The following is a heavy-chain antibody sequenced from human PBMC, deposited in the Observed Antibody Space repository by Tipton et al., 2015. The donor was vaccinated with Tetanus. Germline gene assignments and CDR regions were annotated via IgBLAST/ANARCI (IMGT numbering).Heavy chain of an antibody. Sequence: TLSLTCTVSGVSISSGGYSWSWIRQHPGKGLEWIGYIYYSGTTYFNPSLKSRVTIPVDTAKTQFSLKLSSVTAADTAVYYCARGSSRGGYAFDVWGQGTMVTVSS. CDR2: IYYSGTT. CDR1: GVSISSGGYS. D-gene: IGHD3-10*01. CDR3: ARGSSRGGYAFDV. V-gene: IGHV4-31*03. J-gene: IGHJ3*01.